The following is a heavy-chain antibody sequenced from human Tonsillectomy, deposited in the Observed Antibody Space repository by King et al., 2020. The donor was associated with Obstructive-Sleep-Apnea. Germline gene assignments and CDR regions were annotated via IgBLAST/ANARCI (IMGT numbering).Heavy chain of an antibody. Sequence: VQLVESGGGLVQPGGSLRLSCAASGFTVSRYWMHWVRQAPGKGLVWVSGIKSDGSTTNYADCVKGRFTISRDNAKNTLYLQMNSLRAEDTAVYYCARELYGDYGVDYWGQGTLVTVSS. CDR3: ARELYGDYGVDY. J-gene: IGHJ4*02. V-gene: IGHV3-74*01. CDR1: GFTVSRYW. CDR2: IKSDGSTT. D-gene: IGHD4-17*01.